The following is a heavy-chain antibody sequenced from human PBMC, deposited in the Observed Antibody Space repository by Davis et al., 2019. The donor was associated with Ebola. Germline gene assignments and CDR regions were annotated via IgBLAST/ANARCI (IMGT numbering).Heavy chain of an antibody. CDR3: AKNQYSSGWYVGDWFDP. Sequence: GESLKIPCAASGLILSNYALRWVRHAPGQGLEWVSSISGSGSGTYYPDSVKGRFTISRDNSRNSMYLQMNSLRAEDTAVYYCAKNQYSSGWYVGDWFDPWGQGTLVTVSS. CDR1: GLILSNYA. D-gene: IGHD6-19*01. CDR2: ISGSGSGT. V-gene: IGHV3-23*01. J-gene: IGHJ5*02.